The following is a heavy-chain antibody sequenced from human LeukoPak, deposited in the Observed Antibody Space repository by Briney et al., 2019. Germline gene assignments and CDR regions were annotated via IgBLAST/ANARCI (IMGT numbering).Heavy chain of an antibody. D-gene: IGHD6-6*01. J-gene: IGHJ4*02. CDR1: GGSFSGYY. CDR3: ARGFRAARDLHY. CDR2: ISHSGST. V-gene: IGHV4-34*01. Sequence: SETLSLTCAVYGGSFSGYYWGWIRQPPGKGLEWIGEISHSGSTNYNPSLKSRVTISVDTSKNQFSLKLSSVTAADTAVYYCARGFRAARDLHYWGQGTLVTVSS.